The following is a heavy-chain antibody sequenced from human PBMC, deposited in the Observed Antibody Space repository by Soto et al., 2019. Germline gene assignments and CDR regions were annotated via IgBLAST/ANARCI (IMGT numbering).Heavy chain of an antibody. Sequence: QVQLQESGPGLVEPSGTLSLTCAVSGGSISGSSWWNWVRQPPGKGLEWIGEVYHSGTTDYNPSLKSRVTISVDKSKNQFSLKLSSVTAADTALYYCARGTAMPSRFDDWGQGTLVTVPS. D-gene: IGHD5-18*01. J-gene: IGHJ4*02. CDR2: VYHSGTT. V-gene: IGHV4-4*02. CDR3: ARGTAMPSRFDD. CDR1: GGSISGSSW.